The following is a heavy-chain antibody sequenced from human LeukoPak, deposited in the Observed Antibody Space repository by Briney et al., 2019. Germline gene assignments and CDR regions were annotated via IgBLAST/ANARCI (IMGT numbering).Heavy chain of an antibody. CDR1: GFTFSNAC. J-gene: IGHJ4*02. CDR2: IKTKPEGGTT. Sequence: GGSLRLSCAASGFTFSNACMTWVRQAPGKGLEWVARIKTKPEGGTTDYAAPVKGRFTISRDDSKNTLYLQMNSLKTEDTAVYYCTSSGSRWDYFDYWGQGTLATVSS. D-gene: IGHD4-23*01. CDR3: TSSGSRWDYFDY. V-gene: IGHV3-15*05.